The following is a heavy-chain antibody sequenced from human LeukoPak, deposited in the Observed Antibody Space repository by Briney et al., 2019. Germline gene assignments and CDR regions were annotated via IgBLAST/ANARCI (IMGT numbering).Heavy chain of an antibody. Sequence: GGSLRLSCAASGFTFSNYYMNWVRQAPGKGLEWVSSISPSSSAIYYADSVKGRFTISRDNAKNSLFLQMNSLRDEDTAVYYCARDPIVGARGSFDYWGQGTLVTVSS. CDR1: GFTFSNYY. J-gene: IGHJ4*02. V-gene: IGHV3-48*02. D-gene: IGHD2-15*01. CDR2: ISPSSSAI. CDR3: ARDPIVGARGSFDY.